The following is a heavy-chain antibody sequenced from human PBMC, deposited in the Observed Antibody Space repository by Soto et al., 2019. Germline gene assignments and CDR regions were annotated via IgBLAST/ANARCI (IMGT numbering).Heavy chain of an antibody. CDR2: IYYSGST. J-gene: IGHJ6*02. V-gene: IGHV4-39*01. CDR3: ARLGYYDFWSNYYYYGMDV. D-gene: IGHD3-3*01. CDR1: GGSISSSSYY. Sequence: ETLSLTCTVSGGSISSSSYYWGWIRQPPGKGLEWIGSIYYSGSTYYNPSLKSRVTISVDTSKNQFSLKLSSVTAADTAVYYCARLGYYDFWSNYYYYGMDVWGQGTTVTVSS.